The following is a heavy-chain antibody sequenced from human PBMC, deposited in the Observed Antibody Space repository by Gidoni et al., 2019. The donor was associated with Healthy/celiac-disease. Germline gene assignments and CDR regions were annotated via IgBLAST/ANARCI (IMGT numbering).Heavy chain of an antibody. J-gene: IGHJ4*02. CDR3: AKGDYDFWSGRDY. CDR2: ISWNSGSI. D-gene: IGHD3-3*01. V-gene: IGHV3-9*01. Sequence: EVQLVESGGGLVQPGRSLRLSCAASVFPFDDYAMHWVRQAPGKGLEWVSGISWNSGSIGYADSVKGRFTISRDNAKNSLYLQMNSLRAEDTALYYCAKGDYDFWSGRDYWGQGTLVTVSS. CDR1: VFPFDDYA.